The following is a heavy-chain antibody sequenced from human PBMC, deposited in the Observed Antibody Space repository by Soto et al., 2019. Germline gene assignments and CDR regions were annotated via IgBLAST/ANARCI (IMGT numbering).Heavy chain of an antibody. CDR2: INAGNGNT. Sequence: ASVKVSCKASGYTFTIYAMHWVCQAPGQRLERMGWINAGNGNTKYSQKFQGRVTITRDTSASTAYMELSSLRSEDTAVYYCARTLPPPPHYDIWTGYYRPEYYFDNGGQETLVTVSS. CDR3: ARTLPPPPHYDIWTGYYRPEYYFDN. V-gene: IGHV1-3*01. J-gene: IGHJ4*02. D-gene: IGHD3-9*01. CDR1: GYTFTIYA.